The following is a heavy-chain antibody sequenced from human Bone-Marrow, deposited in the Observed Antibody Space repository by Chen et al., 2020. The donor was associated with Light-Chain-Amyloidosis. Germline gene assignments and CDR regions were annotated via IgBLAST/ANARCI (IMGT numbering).Heavy chain of an antibody. CDR2: ISGSGGSR. CDR3: AKDISYDDILPGYPADAFDI. J-gene: IGHJ3*02. CDR1: GFAFSSYA. V-gene: IGHV3-23*04. Sequence: EVQLVESGGGLLQRGGSLRLSCAASGFAFSSYAMSWVRQAPGRGLEGVSTISGSGGSRYYGDSVKGRLTISRGNCTTGLFLQRNSLRAEDTAVYYCAKDISYDDILPGYPADAFDIWGQGTMVTVSS. D-gene: IGHD3-9*01.